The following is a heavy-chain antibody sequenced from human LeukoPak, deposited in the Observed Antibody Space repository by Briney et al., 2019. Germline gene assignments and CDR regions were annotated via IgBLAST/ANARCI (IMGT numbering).Heavy chain of an antibody. Sequence: AQKLQGRVTMTTDTSTSTAYMELRSLRSDDTAVYYCARASAYYGSGSYNSFDYWGQGTLVTVSS. V-gene: IGHV1-18*01. J-gene: IGHJ4*02. D-gene: IGHD3-10*01. CDR3: ARASAYYGSGSYNSFDY.